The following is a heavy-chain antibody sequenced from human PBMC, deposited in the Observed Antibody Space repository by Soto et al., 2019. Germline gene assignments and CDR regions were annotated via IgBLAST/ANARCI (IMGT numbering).Heavy chain of an antibody. CDR2: ISSSSSTI. V-gene: IGHV3-48*02. CDR3: SRDLVTTIPGTTYWFDP. Sequence: PGGSLRLSCAASGFTFSSYSMNWVRQAPGKGLEWVSYISSSSSTIYHADSVKGRFTISRDNAKNSLYLQMNSLRDEDTAVYYCSRDLVTTIPGTTYWFDPWGQGTLVTGSS. CDR1: GFTFSSYS. D-gene: IGHD1-7*01. J-gene: IGHJ5*02.